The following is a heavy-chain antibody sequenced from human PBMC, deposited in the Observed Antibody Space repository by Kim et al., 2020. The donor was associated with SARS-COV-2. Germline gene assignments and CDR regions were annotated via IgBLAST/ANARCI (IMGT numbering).Heavy chain of an antibody. CDR2: IKSKTDGGTT. D-gene: IGHD1-26*01. V-gene: IGHV3-15*01. CDR1: GFTFSNAW. CDR3: FTVSFRGSYSIDY. J-gene: IGHJ4*02. Sequence: GGSLRLSCAASGFTFSNAWMSWVRQAPGKGLEWVGRIKSKTDGGTTDYAAPVKGRFTISRDDSKNTLYLQMNSLKTEDTAVYYCFTVSFRGSYSIDYWGQGTLVTVSS.